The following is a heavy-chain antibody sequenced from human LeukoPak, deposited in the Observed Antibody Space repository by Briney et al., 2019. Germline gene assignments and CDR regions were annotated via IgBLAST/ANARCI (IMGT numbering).Heavy chain of an antibody. Sequence: GGSLRLSCAASGFTFSSYSMNWVRQAPGKGLEWVSSISSSSSYIYYADSVKGRFTISRDNAKNSLYLQMNSLRAEDTAVYYCARDQYSYGYGADYWGQGTLVTVSS. J-gene: IGHJ4*02. V-gene: IGHV3-21*01. CDR2: ISSSSSYI. D-gene: IGHD5-18*01. CDR1: GFTFSSYS. CDR3: ARDQYSYGYGADY.